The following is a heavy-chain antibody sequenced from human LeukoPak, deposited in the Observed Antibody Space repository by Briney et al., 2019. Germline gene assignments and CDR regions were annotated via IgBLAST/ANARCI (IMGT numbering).Heavy chain of an antibody. Sequence: PSETLSLTCTVSGGSISSYYWSWIRQPPGKGLEWIGYISYSGSTNYNPSLKSRVTISVDTSKNQFSLKLSSVTAADTAVYYCASGDLLYYYYMDVWGKGTTVTVSS. CDR1: GGSISSYY. CDR2: ISYSGST. V-gene: IGHV4-59*01. J-gene: IGHJ6*03. D-gene: IGHD4-17*01. CDR3: ASGDLLYYYYMDV.